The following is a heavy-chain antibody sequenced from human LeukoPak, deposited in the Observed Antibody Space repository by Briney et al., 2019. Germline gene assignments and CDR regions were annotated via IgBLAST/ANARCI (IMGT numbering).Heavy chain of an antibody. CDR1: GFTFSSYW. J-gene: IGHJ4*02. CDR2: IKQDGTEK. D-gene: IGHD6-6*01. V-gene: IGHV3-7*04. CDR3: ARDVRPDY. Sequence: GGSLTLSCAASGFTFSSYWMSWVRQAPGEGLEWVANIKQDGTEKYYMDSVKGRFSISRDNAKNSLYLQMNALRAEGTAVYYCARDVRPDYWGQGTLVTVST.